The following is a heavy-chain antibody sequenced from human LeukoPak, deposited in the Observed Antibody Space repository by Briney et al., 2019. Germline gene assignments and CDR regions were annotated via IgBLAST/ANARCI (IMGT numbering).Heavy chain of an antibody. CDR1: GDSISSHSYY. V-gene: IGHV4-39*01. Sequence: SETLSLTCTVSGDSISSHSYYWAWIRQPPGQGLDWIVSNYFSGSSYYNPSLKSRVAMSVDTSKHQFSLKLSSVTVADTAIYYCARQKYYNFWNALNWFDPWGQGTPVTVSS. CDR3: ARQKYYNFWNALNWFDP. D-gene: IGHD3-3*01. J-gene: IGHJ5*02. CDR2: NYFSGSS.